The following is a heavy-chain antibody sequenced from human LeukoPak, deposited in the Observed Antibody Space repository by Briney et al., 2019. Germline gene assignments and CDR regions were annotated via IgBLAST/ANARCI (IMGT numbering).Heavy chain of an antibody. CDR2: INHSGST. D-gene: IGHD6-13*01. V-gene: IGHV4-34*01. CDR1: GGSFSGYY. CDR3: GRGRGIAAAGNDY. J-gene: IGHJ4*02. Sequence: PSETLSLTCAVYGGSFSGYYWSWIRQPPGKGLEWIGEINHSGSTNYNPSLKSRVTISVDTSRNQFSLKLSSVTAADTAVYYCGRGRGIAAAGNDYWGQGTLVTVSS.